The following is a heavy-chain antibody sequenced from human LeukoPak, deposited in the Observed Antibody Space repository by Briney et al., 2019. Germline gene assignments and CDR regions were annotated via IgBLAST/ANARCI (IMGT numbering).Heavy chain of an antibody. D-gene: IGHD4-17*01. CDR2: ITSSSSYI. Sequence: GGSLRLSCAVSGFTFSRYSTNWVRQAPGKGLEWGSSITSSSSYIYYADSVKGRFTISRDNAKNSLYLQMNSLRAEDTAVYYCVRSGDYVTPFDPWGQGTLVTVSS. CDR3: VRSGDYVTPFDP. CDR1: GFTFSRYS. V-gene: IGHV3-21*01. J-gene: IGHJ5*02.